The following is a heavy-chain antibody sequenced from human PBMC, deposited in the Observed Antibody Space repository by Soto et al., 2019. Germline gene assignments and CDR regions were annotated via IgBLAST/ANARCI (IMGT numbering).Heavy chain of an antibody. CDR3: VSWADAADEDYFHH. V-gene: IGHV3-7*01. J-gene: IGHJ1*01. Sequence: EVQLVESGGGLVQPGGSLRLSCAASGIRFTSSWMSWVRQAPGKGLEWVAHINQDGGQKYYVDSAKGRFTISRDNAKTSLYLQMNSLRAEDTAVFYCVSWADAADEDYFHHWGQGTLVTVSS. CDR2: INQDGGQK. CDR1: GIRFTSSW. D-gene: IGHD3-16*01.